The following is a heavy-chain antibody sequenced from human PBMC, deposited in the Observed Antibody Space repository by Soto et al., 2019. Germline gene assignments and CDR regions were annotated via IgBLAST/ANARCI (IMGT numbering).Heavy chain of an antibody. D-gene: IGHD6-13*01. CDR1: GFTFSSYA. J-gene: IGHJ6*02. Sequence: PGGSLRLSCAASGFTFSSYAMSWVRQAPGKGLEWVSAISGSGGSTYYADSVKGRFTISRDNSKNTLYLQMNSLRAEDTAVYYCAKSLQCSSCPNYYSGMVVWGQGTTVTVFS. CDR3: AKSLQCSSCPNYYSGMVV. V-gene: IGHV3-23*01. CDR2: ISGSGGST.